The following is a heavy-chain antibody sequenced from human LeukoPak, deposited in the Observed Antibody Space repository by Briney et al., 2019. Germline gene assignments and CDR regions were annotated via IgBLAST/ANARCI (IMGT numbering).Heavy chain of an antibody. CDR2: INPNSGGT. CDR1: GYTFTGYY. CDR3: AGGCGTKYGSGSYLYYYYMDV. D-gene: IGHD3-10*01. J-gene: IGHJ6*03. Sequence: ASVKVSCKASGYTFTGYYMHWVRQAPGQGLEWMGWINPNSGGTNYAQKFQGRVTMTRDTSISTAYMELSRLRSDDTAVYYCAGGCGTKYGSGSYLYYYYMDVWGKGTTVTISS. V-gene: IGHV1-2*02.